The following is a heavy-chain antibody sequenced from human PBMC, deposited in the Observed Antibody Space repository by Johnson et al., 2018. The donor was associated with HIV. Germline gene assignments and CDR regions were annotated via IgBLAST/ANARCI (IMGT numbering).Heavy chain of an antibody. V-gene: IGHV3-20*04. J-gene: IGHJ3*02. CDR1: GFTFEDYG. CDR3: ARSGNRQWLVRGAFDI. D-gene: IGHD6-19*01. Sequence: VQLVESGGGVVRPGGSLRLSCAVSGFTFEDYGISWVRQAPGKGLEWVSDINWNGGSTDYADSVKGRFTISSDNSKNTLYLQMKSLRAEDTAVYYCARSGNRQWLVRGAFDIWGQGTMVTVSS. CDR2: INWNGGST.